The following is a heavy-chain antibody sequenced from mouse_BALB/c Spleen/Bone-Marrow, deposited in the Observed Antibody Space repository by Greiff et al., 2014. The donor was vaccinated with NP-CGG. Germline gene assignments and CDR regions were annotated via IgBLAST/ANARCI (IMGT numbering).Heavy chain of an antibody. CDR1: GFSLTNYG. Sequence: VKLVESGPGLVAPSQSLSITCTVSGFSLTNYGVYWVRQPPGKGLEWLGVIWAGGSTNYNSALMSRLSISKDSSKSQVFLKMNSLQTDDTAMYYCARPTPRYYAMDYWGQGTSVTVSS. J-gene: IGHJ4*01. CDR3: ARPTPRYYAMDY. CDR2: IWAGGST. V-gene: IGHV2-9*02. D-gene: IGHD6-1*01.